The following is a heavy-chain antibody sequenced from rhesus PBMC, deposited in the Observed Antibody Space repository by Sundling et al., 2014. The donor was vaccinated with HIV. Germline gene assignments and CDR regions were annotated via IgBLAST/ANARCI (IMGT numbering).Heavy chain of an antibody. CDR3: ARTGPWTGYYSFDF. D-gene: IGHD3-3*01. J-gene: IGHJ4*01. CDR2: IHGRDSNT. V-gene: IGHV4-169*01. CDR1: VALSALIT. Sequence: QLQLQESGPRTGEAFGDPCLSPALSLVALSALITGARIRRAPGKGLEWIGYIHGRDSNTDYNPSLKSRVTLSVDTSKNQFSLRLNSVTAADTAVYSCARTGPWTGYYSFDFWGQGVLVTVSP.